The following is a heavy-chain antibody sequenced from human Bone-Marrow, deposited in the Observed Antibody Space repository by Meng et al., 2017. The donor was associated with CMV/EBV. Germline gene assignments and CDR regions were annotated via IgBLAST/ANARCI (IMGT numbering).Heavy chain of an antibody. CDR2: INPSGGST. V-gene: IGHV1-46*01. J-gene: IGHJ5*02. CDR3: ARVDNYDDSGYHYYWFDP. D-gene: IGHD3-22*01. CDR1: GYTFTSYY. Sequence: ASVKVSCKASGYTFTSYYMHWVRQAPGQGLEWMGIINPSGGSTSYAQKFQGRVTMTRDTSTNTAYMEVHNLRSEDTAVYFWARVDNYDDSGYHYYWFDPWGQGTQVTVSS.